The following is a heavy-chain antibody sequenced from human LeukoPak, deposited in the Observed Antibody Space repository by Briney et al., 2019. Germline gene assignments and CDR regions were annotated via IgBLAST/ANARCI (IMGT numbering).Heavy chain of an antibody. CDR3: AKDMGYGSSPSH. D-gene: IGHD6-6*01. J-gene: IGHJ4*02. V-gene: IGHV3-9*01. CDR2: ISWNSGSI. Sequence: GGSLRLSCAASGFTFDDYAMHWVRQAPGEGLEWVSGISWNSGSIGYADSVKGRFTISRDNAKNSLYLQMNSLRAEDTALYYCAKDMGYGSSPSHWGQGTLVTVSS. CDR1: GFTFDDYA.